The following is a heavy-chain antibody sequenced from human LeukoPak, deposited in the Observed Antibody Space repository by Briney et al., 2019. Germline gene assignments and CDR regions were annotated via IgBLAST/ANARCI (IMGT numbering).Heavy chain of an antibody. D-gene: IGHD1-14*01. Sequence: SETLSLTCAVYGGSFSGYYWSWIRQPPGKGLEWIGEINHSGSTNYNPSLKSRVTISVDTSKNQFSLKLSSVTAADTAVYYCARASRPRRVYNWFDPWGQGTLVTVSS. V-gene: IGHV4-34*01. CDR1: GGSFSGYY. J-gene: IGHJ5*02. CDR3: ARASRPRRVYNWFDP. CDR2: INHSGST.